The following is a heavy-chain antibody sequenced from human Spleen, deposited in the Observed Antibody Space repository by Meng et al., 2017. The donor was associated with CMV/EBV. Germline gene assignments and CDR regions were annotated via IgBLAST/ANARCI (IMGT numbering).Heavy chain of an antibody. CDR1: GYSFTSYW. D-gene: IGHD3-22*01. V-gene: IGHV5-51*01. CDR3: ARSRTSSGYYFQGAFDI. J-gene: IGHJ3*02. CDR2: IYPGDSDT. Sequence: KVSCKGSGYSFTSYWIGWVRQMPGKGLEWMGIIYPGDSDTRYSPSFQGQVTISADKSISTAYLQWSSLKASDTAMYYCARSRTSSGYYFQGAFDIWGQGTMVPSPQ.